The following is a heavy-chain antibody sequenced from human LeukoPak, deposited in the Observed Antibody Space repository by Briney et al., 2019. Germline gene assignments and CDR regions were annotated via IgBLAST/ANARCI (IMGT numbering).Heavy chain of an antibody. Sequence: ASVKVSCKASGYTFTGYYMHWVRRAPGQGLEWMGWINPNSGGTNYAQKFQGRVTMTRDTSISTAYMELSRLRSDDTAVYYCAREGERWDPYDYVWGSQYWGQGTLVTVSS. CDR1: GYTFTGYY. V-gene: IGHV1-2*02. D-gene: IGHD3-16*01. CDR3: AREGERWDPYDYVWGSQY. CDR2: INPNSGGT. J-gene: IGHJ4*02.